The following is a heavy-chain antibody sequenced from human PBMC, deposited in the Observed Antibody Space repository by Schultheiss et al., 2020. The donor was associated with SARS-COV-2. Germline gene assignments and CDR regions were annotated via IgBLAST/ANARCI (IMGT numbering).Heavy chain of an antibody. V-gene: IGHV4-34*01. Sequence: SETLSLTCAVYGGSFSGYYWSWIRQPPGKGLEWIGEIYHSGSTNYNPSLKSRVTISVDKSKNQFSLKLSSVTAADTAVYYCARLFDYYGSGSYDYYYYYGMDVWGQGTTVTVSS. D-gene: IGHD3-10*01. J-gene: IGHJ6*02. CDR3: ARLFDYYGSGSYDYYYYYGMDV. CDR2: IYHSGST. CDR1: GGSFSGYY.